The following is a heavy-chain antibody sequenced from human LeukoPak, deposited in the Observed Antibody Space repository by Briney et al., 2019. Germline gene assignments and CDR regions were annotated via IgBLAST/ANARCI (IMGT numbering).Heavy chain of an antibody. CDR3: ATSPYYCDSSAPRGYFDY. V-gene: IGHV3-30*03. CDR2: ISYDGSNK. CDR1: GFTFSSYG. Sequence: PGRSLRLSCAASGFTFSSYGMHWVRQAPGKGLEWVAVISYDGSNKYYADSVKGRFTISRDNSKNTLYLQMNSLRAEDTAVYYCATSPYYCDSSAPRGYFDYWGQGTLVTVSS. D-gene: IGHD3-22*01. J-gene: IGHJ4*02.